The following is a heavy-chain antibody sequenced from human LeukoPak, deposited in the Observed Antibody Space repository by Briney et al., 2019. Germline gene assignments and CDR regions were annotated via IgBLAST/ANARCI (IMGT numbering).Heavy chain of an antibody. CDR3: ARDAEMATISSYFDY. D-gene: IGHD5-24*01. CDR2: ISSSSSYI. CDR1: GFTFSSYS. J-gene: IGHJ4*02. V-gene: IGHV3-21*01. Sequence: GGSLRLSCAASGFTFSSYSMYWVRQAPGKGLEWVSSISSSSSYIYYADSVKGRFTISRDNAKNSLYLQMNSLRAEDTAVYYCARDAEMATISSYFDYWGQGTLVTVSS.